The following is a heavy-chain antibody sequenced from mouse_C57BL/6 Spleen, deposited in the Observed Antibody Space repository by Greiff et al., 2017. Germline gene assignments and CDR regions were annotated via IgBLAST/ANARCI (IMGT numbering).Heavy chain of an antibody. CDR1: GYTFTEYT. Sequence: LVESGAELVKPGASVKLSCKASGYTFTEYTIHWEKQRSGQGLEWIGWFYPGSGSIKYNEEFKDKATLTADKSSSTVYMELSRLTSEDSAVYFCARHEEGLRNWYFDVWGTGTTVTVSS. J-gene: IGHJ1*03. D-gene: IGHD3-1*01. CDR2: FYPGSGSI. CDR3: ARHEEGLRNWYFDV. V-gene: IGHV1-62-2*01.